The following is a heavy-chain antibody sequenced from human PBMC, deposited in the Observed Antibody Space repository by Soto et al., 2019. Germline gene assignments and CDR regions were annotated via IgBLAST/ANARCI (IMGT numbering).Heavy chain of an antibody. V-gene: IGHV3-7*05. CDR1: GIPFSNYW. D-gene: IGHD2-21*02. CDR3: AGVRGLCRGGVCNSVFDY. CDR2: INQDGNEK. J-gene: IGHJ4*02. Sequence: PGGSLRLSCAASGIPFSNYWMNWVRTAPGKGLEWVASINQDGNEKYYVDSVKGRFTISRDNAKNSLYLQMNSLRVEDMAVYYCAGVRGLCRGGVCNSVFDYWGQGTLVTVSS.